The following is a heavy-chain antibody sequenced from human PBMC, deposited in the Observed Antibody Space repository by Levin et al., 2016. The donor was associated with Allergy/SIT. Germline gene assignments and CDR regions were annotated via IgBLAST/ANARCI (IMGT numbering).Heavy chain of an antibody. Sequence: WVRQAPGQGLEWMGIINPSGGSTSYAQKFQGRVTMTRDTSTSTVYMELSSLRSEDTAVYYCAREVPVGATPHFDYWGQGTLVTVSS. J-gene: IGHJ4*02. CDR2: INPSGGST. D-gene: IGHD1-26*01. V-gene: IGHV1-46*01. CDR3: AREVPVGATPHFDY.